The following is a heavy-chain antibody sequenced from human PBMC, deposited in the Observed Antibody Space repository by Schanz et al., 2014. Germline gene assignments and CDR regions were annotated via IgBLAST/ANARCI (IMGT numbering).Heavy chain of an antibody. Sequence: QVQVVQSGAEVKKPGASVKVSCKASGYTFTDYGVIWVRQAPGQGLEWMGWISAYTGGTNYAQKFQGRVTMTRDTSISTAYMELRNLRSDDTAVYYCARAKRFGDMDVWGQGTTVTVSS. J-gene: IGHJ6*02. V-gene: IGHV1-18*01. CDR2: ISAYTGGT. CDR1: GYTFTDYG. D-gene: IGHD3-10*01. CDR3: ARAKRFGDMDV.